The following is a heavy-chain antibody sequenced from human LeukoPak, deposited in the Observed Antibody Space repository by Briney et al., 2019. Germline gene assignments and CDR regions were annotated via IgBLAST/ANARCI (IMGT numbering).Heavy chain of an antibody. J-gene: IGHJ4*02. Sequence: GGSLRLSCAASGFTFSSYGMHWVRQAPGKGLEWVAFIRPDGSNKYYAGSVKGRFTISRDNSKNTLYLQMNSLRADDTAVYYCATGGGSVKNWGQGTLVTVSS. D-gene: IGHD3-16*01. CDR2: IRPDGSNK. CDR1: GFTFSSYG. V-gene: IGHV3-30*02. CDR3: ATGGGSVKN.